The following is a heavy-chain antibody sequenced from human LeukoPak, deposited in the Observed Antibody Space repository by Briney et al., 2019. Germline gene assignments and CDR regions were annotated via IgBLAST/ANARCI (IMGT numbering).Heavy chain of an antibody. CDR2: ISTSGSSI. Sequence: GGSLRLSRAASGFTFSIYEINWVRQAPGKGLEWLSHISTSGSSIHYADYVKGRFTISRDNAKNKLYLQMNSLRAEDTAVYYCAKEYYDFWSGYPHDYWGQGTLVTVSS. CDR1: GFTFSIYE. CDR3: AKEYYDFWSGYPHDY. J-gene: IGHJ4*02. D-gene: IGHD3-3*01. V-gene: IGHV3-48*03.